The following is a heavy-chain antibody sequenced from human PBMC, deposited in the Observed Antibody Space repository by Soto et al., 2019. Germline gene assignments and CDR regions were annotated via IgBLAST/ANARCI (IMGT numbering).Heavy chain of an antibody. CDR2: IIPIFGTA. CDR3: ARGGSRSAGTYCSSTSCYTLHYYYGMDV. V-gene: IGHV1-69*13. J-gene: IGHJ6*02. D-gene: IGHD2-2*02. CDR1: GGTFSSYA. Sequence: ASVKVSCKASGGTFSSYAISWVRQAPGQGLEWMGGIIPIFGTANYAQKFQGRVTITADESTRTAYMELSSLRSEDTAVYYCARGGSRSAGTYCSSTSCYTLHYYYGMDVLGQGTTVTVS.